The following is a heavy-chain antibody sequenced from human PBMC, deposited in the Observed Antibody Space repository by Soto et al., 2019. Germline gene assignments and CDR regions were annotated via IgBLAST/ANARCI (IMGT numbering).Heavy chain of an antibody. CDR2: INPATGAA. CDR1: GYPVTAYY. CDR3: ARGGGVGVAGSAAFDM. D-gene: IGHD6-19*01. V-gene: IGHV1-2*02. J-gene: IGHJ3*02. Sequence: QLHLVQSGAVVKKPGASVTVSCSASGYPVTAYYMHWVRQAPGRGLEWMGGINPATGAAKYTQTFRVSVTRARAKTTVYLLMKLRGPDSEATADFSCARGGGVGVAGSAAFDMWGQGTLVTVSS.